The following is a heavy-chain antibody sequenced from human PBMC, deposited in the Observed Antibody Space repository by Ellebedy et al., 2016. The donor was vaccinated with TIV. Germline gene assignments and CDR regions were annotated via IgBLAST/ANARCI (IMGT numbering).Heavy chain of an antibody. J-gene: IGHJ4*02. CDR3: ARANSYRFDY. CDR1: GFTFSIYA. D-gene: IGHD5-18*01. CDR2: ISYDGKYK. V-gene: IGHV3-30*04. Sequence: PGGSLRLSCAASGFTFSIYAMSWVRQAPGRGLEWVAVISYDGKYKYYADSVKGRFTISRDNSKNTLFLQMNSLKPEDTAVFYCARANSYRFDYWGQGTLVTVSS.